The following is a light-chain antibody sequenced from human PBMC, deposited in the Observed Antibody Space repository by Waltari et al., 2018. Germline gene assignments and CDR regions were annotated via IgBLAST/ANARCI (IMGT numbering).Light chain of an antibody. Sequence: DIQMTQSPSSLSASVGDRVTITCRASESIIRFLNWYQQRPGKAPKLLIYAASTLQSGVPSRFSGSGSGTDFTLTISSLQPEDFATYYCQQSYSSPQFTFGPGTKVDIK. J-gene: IGKJ3*01. V-gene: IGKV1-39*01. CDR3: QQSYSSPQFT. CDR1: ESIIRF. CDR2: AAS.